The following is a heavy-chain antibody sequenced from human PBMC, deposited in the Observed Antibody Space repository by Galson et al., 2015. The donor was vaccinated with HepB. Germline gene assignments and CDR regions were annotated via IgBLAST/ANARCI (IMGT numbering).Heavy chain of an antibody. CDR1: GFSFSGST. Sequence: SLRLSCAVSGFSFSGSTIHWVRQASGKGLEWVGRIGPTFSNYAPTYAASLKGRFTISRDDSKNTAYLHMASVETEDTALYYCSKTDGPVYGAGEDRWGQGTLVTVSS. D-gene: IGHD4-17*01. V-gene: IGHV3-73*01. J-gene: IGHJ5*02. CDR2: IGPTFSNYAP. CDR3: SKTDGPVYGAGEDR.